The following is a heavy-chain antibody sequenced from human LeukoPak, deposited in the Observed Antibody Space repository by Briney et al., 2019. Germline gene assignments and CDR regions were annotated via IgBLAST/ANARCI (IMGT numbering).Heavy chain of an antibody. Sequence: GGSLRLSCAASGFTFSDYYMSWIRQAPGKGPEWVSYISSSSSYTNYADSVKGRFTISRDNAKNSLYLQMNSLRAEDTAVYYCARVPSMTTVTRYYYYGMDVWGKGTTVTVSS. CDR1: GFTFSDYY. V-gene: IGHV3-11*06. J-gene: IGHJ6*04. CDR3: ARVPSMTTVTRYYYYGMDV. CDR2: ISSSSSYT. D-gene: IGHD4-17*01.